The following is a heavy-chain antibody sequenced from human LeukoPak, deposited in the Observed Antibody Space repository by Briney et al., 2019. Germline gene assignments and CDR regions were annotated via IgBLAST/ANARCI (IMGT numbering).Heavy chain of an antibody. CDR2: IYYSGST. V-gene: IGHV4-59*01. CDR1: GGYISSYY. CDR3: ARAGYCSSTSCYFDY. Sequence: TSETLSLTCTVSGGYISSYYWSWIRQPPGKGREWIGYIYYSGSTNYNPSLKSRVTISVDTSKNQFSLKLSSVTAADTAVYYCARAGYCSSTSCYFDYWGQGTLVTVSS. D-gene: IGHD2-2*01. J-gene: IGHJ4*02.